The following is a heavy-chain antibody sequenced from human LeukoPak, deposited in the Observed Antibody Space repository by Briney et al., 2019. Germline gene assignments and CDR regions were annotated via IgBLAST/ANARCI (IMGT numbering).Heavy chain of an antibody. J-gene: IGHJ5*02. CDR2: INIGGTNT. CDR1: GFTFNDYY. V-gene: IGHV3-11*01. Sequence: GGSLRLSCAASGFTFNDYYMSWIRQAPGKGLEWLSYINIGGTNTHYADSVKGRFTISRDDAKKSLYLEMNNLRAEDTAVYYCATDGAGFDTWGQGVLVTVSS. CDR3: ATDGAGFDT.